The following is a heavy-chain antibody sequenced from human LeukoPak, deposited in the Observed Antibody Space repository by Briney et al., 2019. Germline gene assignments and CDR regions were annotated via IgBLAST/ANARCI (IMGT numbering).Heavy chain of an antibody. CDR2: MHYSGSS. CDR3: ARDSLLRGSGWDYWYFDL. V-gene: IGHV4-61*01. CDR1: GGSVSNGSYY. J-gene: IGHJ2*01. Sequence: SETPSLTCTVSGGSVSNGSYYWSWIQQPPGKGLEWIGNMHYSGSSNYNPSLKSRVTISVDSSMNQFSLLLTSATAADTAVYYCARDSLLRGSGWDYWYFDLWGRGTLVTVSS. D-gene: IGHD6-25*01.